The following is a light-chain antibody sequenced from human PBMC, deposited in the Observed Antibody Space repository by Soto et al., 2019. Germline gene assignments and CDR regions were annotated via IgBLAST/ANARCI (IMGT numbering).Light chain of an antibody. Sequence: IHLTQSPSSLSASVGDRVTINCRASQGISSYLAWYQQKPGKAPKFLIYAASTLQSGVPSRFTGSGSGTDFTLTISRLEPEDFAVYYCRQYGRSLGFAFGGGTKVDIK. CDR2: AAS. V-gene: IGKV1-9*01. CDR1: QGISSY. CDR3: RQYGRSLGFA. J-gene: IGKJ4*01.